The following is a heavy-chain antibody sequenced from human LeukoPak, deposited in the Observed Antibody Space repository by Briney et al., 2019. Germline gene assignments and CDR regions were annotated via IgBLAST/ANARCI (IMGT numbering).Heavy chain of an antibody. CDR1: GGSISSYY. D-gene: IGHD6-19*01. J-gene: IGHJ5*02. V-gene: IGHV4-59*01. CDR3: ARHFRRYRSGCEFDP. Sequence: SETLSLTCTVSGGSISSYYWSWIRQPPGKGLEWIGYIYYSGSTNYNPSLKSRVTISVDTSKNQFSLKLSSVTAADTAVYYCARHFRRYRSGCEFDPWGQGTLVTVSS. CDR2: IYYSGST.